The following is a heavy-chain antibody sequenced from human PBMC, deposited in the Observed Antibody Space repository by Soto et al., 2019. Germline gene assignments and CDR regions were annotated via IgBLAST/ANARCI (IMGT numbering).Heavy chain of an antibody. V-gene: IGHV4-34*01. Sequence: SETLSLTCAVYGGSFSGYYWSWVGQPPGKGLEWIGEINHSGSTNYNPSLKSRVTISVDTSKNQFSLKLSSVTAADTAVYYCARGRDYRDRYYYYGMDVWGQGTTVT. CDR1: GGSFSGYY. D-gene: IGHD3-16*01. CDR2: INHSGST. J-gene: IGHJ6*02. CDR3: ARGRDYRDRYYYYGMDV.